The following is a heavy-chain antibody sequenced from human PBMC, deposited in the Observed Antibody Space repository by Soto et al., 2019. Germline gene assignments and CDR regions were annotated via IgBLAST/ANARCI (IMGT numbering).Heavy chain of an antibody. Sequence: EVRLLESGGGLVQPGGSLRLSCAASGFIVSSNYMTWVLQAPGKGLEWVSLLYSGGASPYAASVKGRFTISSHSSQNTLFLKMNSLRTEDTATYYCVRGRYGSEIHWGQGTKVTVSS. CDR3: VRGRYGSEIH. J-gene: IGHJ4*02. D-gene: IGHD3-10*01. V-gene: IGHV3-53*04. CDR2: LYSGGAS. CDR1: GFIVSSNY.